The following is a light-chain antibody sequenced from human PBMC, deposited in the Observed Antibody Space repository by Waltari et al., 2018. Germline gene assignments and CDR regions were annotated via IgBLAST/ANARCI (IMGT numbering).Light chain of an antibody. J-gene: IGKJ1*01. V-gene: IGKV3-20*01. Sequence: EIVLTQSPGTVSLSPGDRATFSCWASQSVSTYLAWSQQKPGQAPRPLSYHASPRATGIPDRFSGSGSGTDFSLTISRLEPEDFAMYYCHQYVESPATFGQGTKVEIK. CDR2: HAS. CDR1: QSVSTY. CDR3: HQYVESPAT.